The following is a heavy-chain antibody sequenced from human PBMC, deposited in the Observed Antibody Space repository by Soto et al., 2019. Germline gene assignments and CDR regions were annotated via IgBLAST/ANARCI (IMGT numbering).Heavy chain of an antibody. Sequence: QVQLVQSGAEVKQPWSSVKVSCKAYGGTFSSYTISWVRQAPGQGLEWMGRIIPILGIANYAQKFQGRVTITADKSTSTAYMGLRRLRSEETAVYYCARSGINLKLDIVARGDAFDIWGQGTMVTVSS. CDR2: IIPILGIA. J-gene: IGHJ3*02. CDR1: GGTFSSYT. D-gene: IGHD5-12*01. V-gene: IGHV1-69*02. CDR3: ARSGINLKLDIVARGDAFDI.